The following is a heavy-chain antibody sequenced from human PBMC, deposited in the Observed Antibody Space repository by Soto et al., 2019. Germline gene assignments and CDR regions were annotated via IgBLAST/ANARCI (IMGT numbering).Heavy chain of an antibody. CDR1: GGSISSYY. CDR2: IYYSGST. V-gene: IGHV4-59*01. J-gene: IGHJ2*01. D-gene: IGHD2-21*02. CDR3: ARVAYCGGDCYSDWYFDL. Sequence: PSETLSLTCTASGGSISSYYWSWIRQPPGKGLEWIGYIYYSGSTNYNPSLKSRVTISVDTSKNQFSLKLSSVTAADTAVYYCARVAYCGGDCYSDWYFDLWGRGTLVTVSS.